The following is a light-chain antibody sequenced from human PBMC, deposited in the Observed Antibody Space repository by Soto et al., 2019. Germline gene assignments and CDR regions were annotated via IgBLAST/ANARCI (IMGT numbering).Light chain of an antibody. Sequence: QSVLTQPRSVSGSPGQSVTVSCIGTSSDVGDYNSVSWYQQHPGKAPKLMIYDVSKRPSGVPDRFSGSKSGNTASLTISGLQAEDEADSYCCSYVGGSSYVFGIGTKVTV. CDR1: SSDVGDYNS. CDR3: CSYVGGSSYV. CDR2: DVS. V-gene: IGLV2-11*01. J-gene: IGLJ1*01.